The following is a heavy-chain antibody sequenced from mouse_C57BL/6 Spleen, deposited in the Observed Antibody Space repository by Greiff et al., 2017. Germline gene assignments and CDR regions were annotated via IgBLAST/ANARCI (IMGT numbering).Heavy chain of an antibody. J-gene: IGHJ2*01. CDR1: GYSFTDYN. CDR2: INPNYGTT. V-gene: IGHV1-39*01. CDR3: ARGSDYGNYGGDY. Sequence: VQLKQSGPELVKPGASVKISCKASGYSFTDYNMNWVKQSNGKSLEWIGVINPNYGTTSYNQKFKGKATLTVDQSSSTAYMQLNSLTTEDSAVYYCARGSDYGNYGGDYWGQGTTLTVAT. D-gene: IGHD2-1*01.